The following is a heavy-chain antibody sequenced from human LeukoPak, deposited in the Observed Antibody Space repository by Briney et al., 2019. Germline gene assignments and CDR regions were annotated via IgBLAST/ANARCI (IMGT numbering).Heavy chain of an antibody. CDR1: GYTFTRYG. CDR2: ISAYNGYT. CDR3: ARVGYYYDSSGYFNWFDP. J-gene: IGHJ5*02. Sequence: ASVTVSCKASGYTFTRYGINWVRQAPGQGLEWMGWISAYNGYTKYEQKFQGRVTMTTDTSKSTAYMELRSLRSDDTAVYYCARVGYYYDSSGYFNWFDPWGQGTLVTVSS. V-gene: IGHV1-18*01. D-gene: IGHD3-22*01.